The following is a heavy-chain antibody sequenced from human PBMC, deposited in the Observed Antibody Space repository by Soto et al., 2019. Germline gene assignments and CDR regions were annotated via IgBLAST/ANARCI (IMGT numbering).Heavy chain of an antibody. J-gene: IGHJ4*02. V-gene: IGHV3-30*18. CDR2: ISYDGTNK. CDR3: AKERSTYNDY. D-gene: IGHD1-20*01. CDR1: GFTFSSYV. Sequence: QVQLVESGGGVVQPGRSLRISCAASGFTFSSYVMHWVRQAPGKGLEWVAVISYDGTNKYYVDSVKGRFTISRDNSKNPLYLQMNSLRVEDTAVYYCAKERSTYNDYWGQGTLVTVSS.